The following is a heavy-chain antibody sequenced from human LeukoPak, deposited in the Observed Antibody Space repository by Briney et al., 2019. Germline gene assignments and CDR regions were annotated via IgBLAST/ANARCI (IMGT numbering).Heavy chain of an antibody. CDR3: ARGYSPTLRTTGNDY. J-gene: IGHJ4*02. V-gene: IGHV1-8*02. CDR1: GYTFNSHD. Sequence: GASVKASCKASGYTFNSHDINWVRQATGQGLEWMGWMNPYSGNTGYAQKFQGRVTMTRDTSINTAYLEFYSLRSEDTAVYYCARGYSPTLRTTGNDYWGQGTPVHVSS. CDR2: MNPYSGNT. D-gene: IGHD1/OR15-1a*01.